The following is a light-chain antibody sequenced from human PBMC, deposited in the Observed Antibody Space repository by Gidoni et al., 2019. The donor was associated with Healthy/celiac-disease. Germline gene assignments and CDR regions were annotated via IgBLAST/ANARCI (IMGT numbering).Light chain of an antibody. CDR3: QQYNNWLRT. CDR2: GAS. Sequence: IVMTQSPATLSVSPGERATLSCRASQSVSSNLAWYQHNPGQAPRLLIYGASTRATGIPARFSGSGSGTEFTLTISSLQSEDFAVYYCQQYNNWLRTFGQGTKVEIK. V-gene: IGKV3-15*01. J-gene: IGKJ1*01. CDR1: QSVSSN.